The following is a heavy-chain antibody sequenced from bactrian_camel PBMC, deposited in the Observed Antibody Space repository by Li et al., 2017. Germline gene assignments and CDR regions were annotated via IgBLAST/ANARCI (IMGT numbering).Heavy chain of an antibody. V-gene: IGHV3S1*01. J-gene: IGHJ4*01. CDR3: AKDDY. CDR2: INAGGST. Sequence: HVQLVESGGGLVQPGGSLRLSCAASGFVFSDYTMTWVSQAPGKGLEWVSGINAGGSTIYADSVKGRFTISRDNAKNTLYLQLNSLKTEDTAMYYCAKDDYRGQGTQVTVS. CDR1: GFVFSDYT.